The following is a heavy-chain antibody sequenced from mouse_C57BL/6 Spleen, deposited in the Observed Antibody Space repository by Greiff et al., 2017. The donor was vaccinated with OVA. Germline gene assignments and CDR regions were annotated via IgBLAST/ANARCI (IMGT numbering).Heavy chain of an antibody. J-gene: IGHJ4*01. CDR3: ARFSYGYYAMDY. CDR1: GFTFSDYY. CDR2: ISNGGGSP. Sequence: EVMLVESGGGLVQPGGSLKLSCAASGFTFSDYYMYWVRQTPEKRLEWVAYISNGGGSPYSPDTVKGRFTISRDNAKNTLYLQMSRLKSEDTAMYYCARFSYGYYAMDYWGQGTSGTVSS. V-gene: IGHV5-12*01. D-gene: IGHD2-1*01.